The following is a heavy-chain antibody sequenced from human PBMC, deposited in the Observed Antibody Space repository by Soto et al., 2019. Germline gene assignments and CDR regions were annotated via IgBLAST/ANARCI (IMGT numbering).Heavy chain of an antibody. J-gene: IGHJ4*02. V-gene: IGHV4-31*03. CDR1: GGSINSGGYY. Sequence: SETLSLTCNVSGGSINSGGYYWGWIRQHPGKGLEWIGYIHYRGGTSYNPSLKSRGSISLDTSGHHFSLKLTSVTAADTAVYYCERDRIDLALDYWGQRTLVTVSS. CDR2: IHYRGGT. CDR3: ERDRIDLALDY. D-gene: IGHD2-15*01.